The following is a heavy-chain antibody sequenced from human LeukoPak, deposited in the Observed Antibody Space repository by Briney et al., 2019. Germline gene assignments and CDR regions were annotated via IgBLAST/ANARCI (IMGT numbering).Heavy chain of an antibody. CDR2: INHSGST. J-gene: IGHJ5*02. CDR1: GGSFSGYY. D-gene: IGHD3-22*01. CDR3: ARPEYYYDSSWFDP. Sequence: SETLSLTCAVYGGSFSGYYWSWIRQPPGKGLEWIGEINHSGSTNYNPSLKSRVTISVDTSKNQFSLKLSSVTAADTAVYYCARPEYYYDSSWFDPWGQGTLVTVSS. V-gene: IGHV4-34*01.